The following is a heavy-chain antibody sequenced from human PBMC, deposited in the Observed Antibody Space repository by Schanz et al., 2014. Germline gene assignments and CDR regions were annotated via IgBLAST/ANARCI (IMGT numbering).Heavy chain of an antibody. CDR1: GVFIDNDYS. CDR2: IYHSGSS. CDR3: ARGKYYDSPYTFDI. D-gene: IGHD3-22*01. Sequence: QLQLRESDSGLVKPSQTLSLTCSVSGVFIDNDYSWTWIRQPPGKGLEWVGYIYHSGSSYYNPSLRSRISMSVDRSKNKFSLKLNSVTAADTAVYYCARGKYYDSPYTFDIWGQGTMVTVS. V-gene: IGHV4-30-2*01. J-gene: IGHJ3*02.